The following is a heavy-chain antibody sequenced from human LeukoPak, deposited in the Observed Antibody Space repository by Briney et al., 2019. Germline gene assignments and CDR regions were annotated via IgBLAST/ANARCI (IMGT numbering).Heavy chain of an antibody. CDR1: GFTFSSYE. CDR2: ISSSDSTI. V-gene: IGHV3-48*03. D-gene: IGHD4-23*01. Sequence: GGSLRLSSAASGFTFSSYEMHWVRQAPGKGLEWVSYISSSDSTIYSADSVKGRFTISRDNSKNSLYLQMNSLRAEDTAVYYCARDYGGSSPFDYWGQGTLVTVSS. CDR3: ARDYGGSSPFDY. J-gene: IGHJ4*02.